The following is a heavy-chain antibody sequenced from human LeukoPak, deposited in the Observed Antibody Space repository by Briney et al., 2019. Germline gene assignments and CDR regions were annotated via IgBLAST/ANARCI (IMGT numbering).Heavy chain of an antibody. CDR3: ARDGPRTLYYYYYMDV. CDR1: GFTFSSYS. CDR2: ISSSSSYI. J-gene: IGHJ6*03. Sequence: PGGSLRLSCAASGFTFSSYSMNWVRQAPGKGLEWVSSISSSSSYIYYADSVKGRFTISRDNAKNSLYLQMNSLRAEDTAVYYCARDGPRTLYYYYYMDVWGKGTTVTVSS. V-gene: IGHV3-21*01.